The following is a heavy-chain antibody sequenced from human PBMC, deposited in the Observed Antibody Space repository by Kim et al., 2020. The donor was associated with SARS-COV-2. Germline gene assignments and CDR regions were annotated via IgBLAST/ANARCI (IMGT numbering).Heavy chain of an antibody. Sequence: YSQKFQGRVTITRDTSASTAYMELSSLRSEDTAVYYCARGSQSPDDAFDIWGQGTMVTVSS. V-gene: IGHV1-3*01. J-gene: IGHJ3*02. CDR3: ARGSQSPDDAFDI.